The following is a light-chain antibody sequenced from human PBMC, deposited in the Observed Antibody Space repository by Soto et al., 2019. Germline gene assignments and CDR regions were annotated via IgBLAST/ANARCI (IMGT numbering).Light chain of an antibody. CDR1: SSDVGAYNY. CDR2: DVT. CDR3: ISYTVSRASYV. V-gene: IGLV2-14*01. J-gene: IGLJ1*01. Sequence: QSALTQPASVSGSPGQSITIPCTGTSSDVGAYNYVSWYEHHPGKAPKLIIYDVTNRPSGVSHRFSGSKSGSTASLTISGLQAEDEADYYCISYTVSRASYVFGTGTKLTVL.